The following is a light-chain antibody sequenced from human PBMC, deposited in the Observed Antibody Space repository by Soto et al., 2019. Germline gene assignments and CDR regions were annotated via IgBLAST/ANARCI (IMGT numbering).Light chain of an antibody. Sequence: QSVLTQPPSVSEAPRQRVTISCSGSSSNIGNNAVNWYQQLPGKAPKLLIYYDDLLPSGVSDRFSGSKSGTSASLAISGLQSEDEADYYCAAWDDSLNVYVFGTGTQLTVL. CDR1: SSNIGNNA. CDR3: AAWDDSLNVYV. J-gene: IGLJ1*01. V-gene: IGLV1-36*01. CDR2: YDD.